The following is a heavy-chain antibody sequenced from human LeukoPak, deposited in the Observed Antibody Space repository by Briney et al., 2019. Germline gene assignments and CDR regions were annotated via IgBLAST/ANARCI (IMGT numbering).Heavy chain of an antibody. CDR3: ARLSQGPYRSGSYHR. D-gene: IGHD3-10*01. CDR2: INHSGST. V-gene: IGHV4-34*01. J-gene: IGHJ5*02. CDR1: GGSFSGYY. Sequence: PSETLSLTCAVYGGSFSGYYWSWIRQPPGKGVEWIGEINHSGSTNYNPSLKSRVTISVDTSKNQFSLKLSSVTAADTAVYYCARLSQGPYRSGSYHRWGQGTLVTVSS.